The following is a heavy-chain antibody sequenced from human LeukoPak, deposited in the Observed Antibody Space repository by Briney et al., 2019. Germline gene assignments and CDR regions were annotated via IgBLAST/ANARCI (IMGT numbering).Heavy chain of an antibody. CDR3: ARDNSVGDIAWWFDP. J-gene: IGHJ5*02. CDR2: INPTGTGT. CDR1: GYTYINNW. V-gene: IGHV1-46*01. Sequence: ASVKVSRKASGYTYINNWMHWVRQAPGQGLEWIGLINPTGTGTLYAQKFQGRVTMTRDMSTSTDYMELSSLRSEDTAVYYCARDNSVGDIAWWFDPWGQGTLVTVSS. D-gene: IGHD3-10*01.